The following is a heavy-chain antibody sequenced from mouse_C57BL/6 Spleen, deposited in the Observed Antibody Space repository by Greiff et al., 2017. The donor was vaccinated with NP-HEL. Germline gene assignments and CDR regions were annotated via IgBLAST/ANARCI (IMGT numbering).Heavy chain of an antibody. Sequence: EVQRVESGGGLVQPGGSLSLSCAASGFTFTDYYMSWVRQPPGKALEWLGFIRNKANGYTTEYSASVKGRFTISRDNSQSILYLQMNALRAEDSATYYCARYPYSLYAMDYWGHGTSVTVSS. V-gene: IGHV7-3*01. CDR2: IRNKANGYTT. D-gene: IGHD2-10*01. J-gene: IGHJ4*01. CDR3: ARYPYSLYAMDY. CDR1: GFTFTDYY.